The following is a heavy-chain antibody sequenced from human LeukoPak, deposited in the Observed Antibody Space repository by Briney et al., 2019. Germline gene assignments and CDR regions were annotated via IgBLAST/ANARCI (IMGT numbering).Heavy chain of an antibody. D-gene: IGHD1-1*01. CDR1: GFTFSSYA. CDR3: ARAGGYRGYMDV. V-gene: IGHV3-64*01. CDR2: ISSNGGST. J-gene: IGHJ6*03. Sequence: PGGSLRLSCAASGFTFSSYAMHWVRQAPGKGLEYVSAISSNGGSTYYANSVKGRFTISRDNSKNTLYLQMGSLRAEDMAVYYCARAGGYRGYMDVWGKGTAVTISS.